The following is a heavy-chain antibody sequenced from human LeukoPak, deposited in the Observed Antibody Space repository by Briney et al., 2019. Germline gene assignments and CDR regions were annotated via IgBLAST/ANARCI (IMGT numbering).Heavy chain of an antibody. CDR2: IYYSGST. J-gene: IGHJ4*02. CDR3: ARSEGGGLWGYYFDY. V-gene: IGHV4-39*07. CDR1: GGSISSYY. D-gene: IGHD2-21*01. Sequence: SETLSLTCTVSGGSISSYYWGWIRQPPGKGLEWIGSIYYSGSTYYNPSLKSRVTISVDTSKNQFSLKLSSVTAADTAVYYCARSEGGGLWGYYFDYWGQGTLVTVSS.